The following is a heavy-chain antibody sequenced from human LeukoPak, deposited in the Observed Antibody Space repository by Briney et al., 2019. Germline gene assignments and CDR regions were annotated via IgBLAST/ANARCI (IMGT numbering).Heavy chain of an antibody. J-gene: IGHJ4*02. CDR2: MRYEESDK. Sequence: GGSLRLSCVASGFTIRSYGMNWVRQAPGKGLEWVALMRYEESDKYYADSVKGRFTISRDNSKKTLYLQMNSLRAEDTAVYFCAKDESRRYYDSSGAFDYWGQGTLVTVSS. CDR1: GFTIRSYG. D-gene: IGHD3-22*01. CDR3: AKDESRRYYDSSGAFDY. V-gene: IGHV3-30*02.